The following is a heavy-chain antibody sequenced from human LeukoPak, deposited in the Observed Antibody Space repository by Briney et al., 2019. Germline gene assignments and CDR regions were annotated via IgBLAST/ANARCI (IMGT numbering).Heavy chain of an antibody. D-gene: IGHD5-24*01. CDR1: GGSISSYY. J-gene: IGHJ4*02. CDR3: ARELVEVATLDY. Sequence: SETLSLTCTVSGGSISSYYWSWIRQPPGKGLEWIGYIYYSGSTNYNPSLKSRVTISVDTSKNQFSLKLSSVTAADTAVYYCARELVEVATLDYWGQGTLVTVSS. CDR2: IYYSGST. V-gene: IGHV4-59*01.